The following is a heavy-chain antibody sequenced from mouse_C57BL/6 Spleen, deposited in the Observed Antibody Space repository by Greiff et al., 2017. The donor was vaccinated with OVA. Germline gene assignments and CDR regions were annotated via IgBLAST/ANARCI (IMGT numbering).Heavy chain of an antibody. J-gene: IGHJ3*01. V-gene: IGHV14-2*01. D-gene: IGHD2-4*01. Sequence: VQLQQSGAELVKPGASVKLSCTASGFNITDYYMHWVKQRTEQGLEWIGRIDPEDGRTKYAPKFQGKATITADPSSNTAYLQLSSLTSEDTAVYYCGRGDYDGAWFAYWGQGTMVTVSA. CDR1: GFNITDYY. CDR2: IDPEDGRT. CDR3: GRGDYDGAWFAY.